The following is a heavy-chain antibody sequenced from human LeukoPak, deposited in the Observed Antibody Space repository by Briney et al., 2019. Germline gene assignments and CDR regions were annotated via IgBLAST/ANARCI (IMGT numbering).Heavy chain of an antibody. CDR2: IYYGGST. J-gene: IGHJ4*02. D-gene: IGHD1-26*01. CDR1: GGSISSSSYY. Sequence: PSETLSLTCTVSGGSISSSSYYWGWIRQPPGKGLEWIGNIYYGGSTYYTPSLKSRVTISVDTSKNQFSLKLSSVTAADTAVYYCARGEGSGSYYSYFDYWGQGTLVTVSS. V-gene: IGHV4-39*07. CDR3: ARGEGSGSYYSYFDY.